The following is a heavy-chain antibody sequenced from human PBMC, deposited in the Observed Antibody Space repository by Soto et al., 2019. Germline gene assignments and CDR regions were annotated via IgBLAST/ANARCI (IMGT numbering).Heavy chain of an antibody. V-gene: IGHV3-23*01. Sequence: HPGGSLRLSCAASGFTFSNYAMSWVRQAPGKGLEWVSVIGGDGGSTYYADSVRGRFAVSRDNSKNSLYLQMDSLRAEDTALYYRALDSGRWNGIYEYFGIWVQGTMATV. J-gene: IGHJ3*02. CDR3: ALDSGRWNGIYEYFGI. CDR2: IGGDGGST. CDR1: GFTFSNYA. D-gene: IGHD1-1*01.